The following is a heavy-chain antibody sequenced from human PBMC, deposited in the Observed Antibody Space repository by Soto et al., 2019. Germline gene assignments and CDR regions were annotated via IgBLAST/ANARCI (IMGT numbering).Heavy chain of an antibody. J-gene: IGHJ4*02. Sequence: SETLSLTCAVSGSSISSAYYWGWIRQPPGKGLEWIGSIYHSGSTYYNPSLKSRVTISVDTSKNQFSLKLSSVTAADTAVYYCARDSSGWNYYFDYWGQGTLVTVS. V-gene: IGHV4-38-2*02. CDR2: IYHSGST. CDR3: ARDSSGWNYYFDY. CDR1: GSSISSAYY. D-gene: IGHD6-19*01.